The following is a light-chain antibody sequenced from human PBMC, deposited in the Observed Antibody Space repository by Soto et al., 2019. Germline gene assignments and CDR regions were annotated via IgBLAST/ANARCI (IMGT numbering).Light chain of an antibody. V-gene: IGKV3-15*01. CDR3: QQYNNWPSWT. CDR2: VAS. Sequence: EILMTQSPATLSVSPGERATLSCRASQNVNSNLAWYQQKPGQAPRLLIYVASTRATGIPARFSGSGSGTEFTLTSSSLQSEDSAVYYCQQYNNWPSWTFGQGTKVEIK. J-gene: IGKJ1*01. CDR1: QNVNSN.